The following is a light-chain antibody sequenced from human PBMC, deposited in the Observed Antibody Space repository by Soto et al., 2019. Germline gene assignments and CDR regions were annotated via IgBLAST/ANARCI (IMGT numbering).Light chain of an antibody. J-gene: IGKJ1*01. V-gene: IGKV1-6*01. Sequence: AIQMTQSPSSLSASVGDRVTITCRASQDISDDVGWYQQTPGKAPKLLISGASRLQSGVPSRFSGSGSGAAFTLTITSLRPEAYDTYYCLQNHNYPRTFGQGTKVDIK. CDR2: GAS. CDR1: QDISDD. CDR3: LQNHNYPRT.